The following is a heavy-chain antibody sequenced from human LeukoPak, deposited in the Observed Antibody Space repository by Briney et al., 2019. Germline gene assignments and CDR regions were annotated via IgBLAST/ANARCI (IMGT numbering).Heavy chain of an antibody. J-gene: IGHJ4*02. CDR2: LSGSGGST. V-gene: IGHV3-23*01. D-gene: IGHD4-11*01. CDR3: ARVPEYSNYVDY. Sequence: GGSLRLSCAASGFTFGMYAMSWVRQAPGKGLEWVSTLSGSGGSTYYADSVKGRFTISGDESKNTLSLQMNSLRPEDTAVYYCARVPEYSNYVDYWGQGTLVTVSS. CDR1: GFTFGMYA.